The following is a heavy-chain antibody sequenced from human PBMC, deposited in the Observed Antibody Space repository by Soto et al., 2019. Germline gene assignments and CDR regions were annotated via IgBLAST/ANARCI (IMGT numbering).Heavy chain of an antibody. CDR3: ARVDRGSSCFDY. Sequence: ASVKVSCKASGYTFTSYYMHWVRQAPGQGLEWMGIINPSGGGTTYAQKFQGRVTMTRDTSTSTVYMELSSLRSEDTAVYYRARVDRGSSCFDYWGQGTLVTVSS. D-gene: IGHD6-13*01. CDR2: INPSGGGT. CDR1: GYTFTSYY. J-gene: IGHJ4*02. V-gene: IGHV1-46*01.